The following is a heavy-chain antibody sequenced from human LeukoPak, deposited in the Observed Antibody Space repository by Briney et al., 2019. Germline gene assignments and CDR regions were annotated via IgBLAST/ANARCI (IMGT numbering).Heavy chain of an antibody. CDR1: GYTFTSYG. Sequence: ASVTLSCTASGYTFTSYGISWVRQAPGQGLEWMGWISAYNGNTNYAQKLQGRVTMTTDTSTSTAYMELRSLRSDDTAVYYCARDRIPYCSGGSCYYFDYWGQGTLVTVSS. J-gene: IGHJ4*02. V-gene: IGHV1-18*04. D-gene: IGHD2-15*01. CDR2: ISAYNGNT. CDR3: ARDRIPYCSGGSCYYFDY.